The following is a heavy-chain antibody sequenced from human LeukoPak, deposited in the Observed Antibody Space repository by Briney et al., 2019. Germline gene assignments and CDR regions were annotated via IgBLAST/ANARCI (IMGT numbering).Heavy chain of an antibody. Sequence: GGSLRLSCAASGFTFSSYWMYWVRQAPGKGLVWDSRINIDGSSTMYADSVKGRFTISRDNAKNTLYLQMNSLRAEDTAVYYCARGGYYDSSGYYYPPGDYWGQGTLVTASS. J-gene: IGHJ4*02. D-gene: IGHD3-22*01. CDR3: ARGGYYDSSGYYYPPGDY. CDR2: INIDGSST. CDR1: GFTFSSYW. V-gene: IGHV3-74*03.